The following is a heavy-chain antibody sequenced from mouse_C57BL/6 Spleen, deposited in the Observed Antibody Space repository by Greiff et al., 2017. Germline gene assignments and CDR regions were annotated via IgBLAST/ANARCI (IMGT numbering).Heavy chain of an antibody. V-gene: IGHV1-5*01. CDR3: TRGDINGTNFDC. J-gene: IGHJ2*01. Sequence: EVQLQQSGTVLARPGASVKMSCKTSGYTFTSYWMHWVKQRPGQGLEWIGAIYPGNSDTSYNQKFKGKAKLTAVTSASTAYMELSSLTNEDSAVYYGTRGDINGTNFDCWGQGTTLTVSS. CDR2: IYPGNSDT. CDR1: GYTFTSYW. D-gene: IGHD3-3*01.